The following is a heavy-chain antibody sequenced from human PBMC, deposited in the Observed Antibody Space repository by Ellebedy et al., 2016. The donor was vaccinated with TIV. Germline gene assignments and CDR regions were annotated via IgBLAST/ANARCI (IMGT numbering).Heavy chain of an antibody. CDR1: GFTFSNYA. CDR3: AKHPAVGSYYYMDV. J-gene: IGHJ6*03. D-gene: IGHD3-10*01. V-gene: IGHV3-23*01. CDR2: ISGSGVST. Sequence: GESLKISCAASGFTFSNYAMTWVRQAPGKGLEWVSSISGSGVSTYYADSVKGRFTISRDNSKNTLYLQGNSLRAEDTAIYFCAKHPAVGSYYYMDVWGKGTTVTVSS.